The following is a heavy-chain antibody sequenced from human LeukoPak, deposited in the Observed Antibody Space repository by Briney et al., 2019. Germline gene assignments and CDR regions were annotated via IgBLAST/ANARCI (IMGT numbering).Heavy chain of an antibody. CDR3: ARDIYGSGSYYVSYFDY. CDR1: GGTFSSYA. CDR2: IIPILGIA. Sequence: SVKVSCKASGGTFSSYAISWVRQAPGQGLEWMGRIIPILGIANYAQKFQGRVTITADKSTSTAYMELSSLRSEDTAVYYCARDIYGSGSYYVSYFDYWGQGTLVTVSS. J-gene: IGHJ4*02. V-gene: IGHV1-69*04. D-gene: IGHD3-10*01.